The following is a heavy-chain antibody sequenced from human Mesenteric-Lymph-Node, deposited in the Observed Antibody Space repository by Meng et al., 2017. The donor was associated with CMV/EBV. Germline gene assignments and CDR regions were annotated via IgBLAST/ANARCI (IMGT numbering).Heavy chain of an antibody. J-gene: IGHJ5*01. CDR1: YISSRNG. D-gene: IGHD3-10*01. Sequence: YISSRNGWSRVPHTPGKALAWIAEIYHRGIPTYNPSLKSRVTISVDISKNQFSLRLTSVTAADTAVYYCARDGRGYFGAGSFSWFDSWGQGTLVTVSS. CDR2: IYHRGIP. CDR3: ARDGRGYFGAGSFSWFDS. V-gene: IGHV4-4*02.